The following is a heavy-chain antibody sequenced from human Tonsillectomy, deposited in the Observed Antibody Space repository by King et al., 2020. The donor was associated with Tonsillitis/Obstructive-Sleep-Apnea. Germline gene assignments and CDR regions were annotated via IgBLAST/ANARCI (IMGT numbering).Heavy chain of an antibody. Sequence: VQLVESGGGLVQPGRSLRLSCIASGFTFGDYPMSWVRQTPGKGLEWISFIRSKAYGGTTEYAASVKGRFTVSRDDSKSIAYLQMNSLKTEDTAVYYCARDWFSGWYAASGYWGQGTLVTVSS. V-gene: IGHV3-49*04. CDR3: ARDWFSGWYAASGY. CDR1: GFTFGDYP. CDR2: IRSKAYGGTT. J-gene: IGHJ4*02. D-gene: IGHD6-19*01.